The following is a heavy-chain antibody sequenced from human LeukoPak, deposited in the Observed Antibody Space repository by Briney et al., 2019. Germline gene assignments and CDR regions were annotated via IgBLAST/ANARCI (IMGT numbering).Heavy chain of an antibody. V-gene: IGHV4-59*02. CDR1: GGSVSSYY. D-gene: IGHD2-15*01. J-gene: IGHJ4*02. CDR2: ISDSGST. Sequence: SETLSLTCTVSGGSVSSYYWSWIRQPPGLGRMWIGYISDSGSTNYNPFLKSRITISADTAGNQFSLWLSSVTAADTAVYYCARKISYISVFDYWGQGTLVAVSS. CDR3: ARKISYISVFDY.